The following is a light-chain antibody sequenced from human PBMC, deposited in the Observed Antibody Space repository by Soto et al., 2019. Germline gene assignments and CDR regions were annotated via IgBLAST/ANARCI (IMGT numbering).Light chain of an antibody. CDR1: QSVFSS. CDR2: GAS. J-gene: IGKJ2*01. CDR3: QQYGSLPYT. V-gene: IGKV3-20*01. Sequence: EIMLTQSPATLSLSPGETATLSCRASQSVFSSLAWYQQKPGHAPRLLIYGASRRATGIPDRFSGSGSGTDFTLTISRLEPEDFAVYHCQQYGSLPYTFGQGTKVDIK.